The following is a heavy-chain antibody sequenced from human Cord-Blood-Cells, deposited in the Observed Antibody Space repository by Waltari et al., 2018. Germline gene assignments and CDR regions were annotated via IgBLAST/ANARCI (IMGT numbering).Heavy chain of an antibody. CDR2: MNPNSGNT. CDR3: ARGPGLGSSSGIDY. Sequence: QVQLVQSGAEVKKPGASVKDSCKASGYTFTSYDINWVRQATGQGLEWRGWMNPNSGNTGYAQKFQVGVTMTRNTAISTAYMELSSLRSEDTAVYYCARGPGLGSSSGIDYWGQGTLVTVSS. CDR1: GYTFTSYD. D-gene: IGHD6-6*01. V-gene: IGHV1-8*01. J-gene: IGHJ4*02.